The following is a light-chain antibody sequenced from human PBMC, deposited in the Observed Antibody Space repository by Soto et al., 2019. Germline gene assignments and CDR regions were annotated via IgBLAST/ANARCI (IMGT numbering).Light chain of an antibody. CDR1: SSEVGNYNL. CDR2: EGS. Sequence: QSALTQPASVSGSPGQSITISCTGTSSEVGNYNLVSWYQQHPGKVPKLMIYEGSERPSGVSNRFSGSKSGNTASLTISGLQAEDEADYYCSSYAGSSTVVFGGGTKLTVL. CDR3: SSYAGSSTVV. V-gene: IGLV2-23*01. J-gene: IGLJ2*01.